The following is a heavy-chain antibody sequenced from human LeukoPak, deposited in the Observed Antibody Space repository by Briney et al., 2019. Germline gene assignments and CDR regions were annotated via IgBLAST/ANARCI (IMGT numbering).Heavy chain of an antibody. CDR2: VTGGGGTT. CDR3: ATDRKVGTWDPRFNY. Sequence: PGGSLRLSCAASGFTFRSYAMSWVRQAPGKGLEWVSTVTGGGGTTYYADSVKGRFTISRDNSKNTVYLQLNSLRADDTAIYYCATDRKVGTWDPRFNYWGQGTLVTVSS. V-gene: IGHV3-23*01. CDR1: GFTFRSYA. D-gene: IGHD4-23*01. J-gene: IGHJ4*02.